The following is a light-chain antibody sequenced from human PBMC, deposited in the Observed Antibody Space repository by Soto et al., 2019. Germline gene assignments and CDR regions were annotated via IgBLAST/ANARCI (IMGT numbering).Light chain of an antibody. CDR3: ASYTSSNIVV. V-gene: IGLV2-14*01. CDR1: SSDVGGYKY. CDR2: DVT. Sequence: QSVLTQPASVSGSPGQSITISCTGTSSDVGGYKYVSWYQHHPGKAPKLIIYDVTNRPSGISNRFSGSKSGNTASLTISGLQAEDEADYHCASYTSSNIVVFGGGTQLTVL. J-gene: IGLJ2*01.